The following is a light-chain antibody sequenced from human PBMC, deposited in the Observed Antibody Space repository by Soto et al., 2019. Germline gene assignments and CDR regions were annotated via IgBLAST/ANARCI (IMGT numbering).Light chain of an antibody. CDR3: QQCKSYPIT. J-gene: IGKJ5*01. V-gene: IGKV1-13*02. Sequence: AIQLTQTPSSVSASVGDRVTITCRATQDISNTLAWYQHKPGRGPMLLIFDASTLESGVPSRCTGSGSGTHFTLTISSLQPEDFATYICQQCKSYPITFGQGTRVEVK. CDR1: QDISNT. CDR2: DAS.